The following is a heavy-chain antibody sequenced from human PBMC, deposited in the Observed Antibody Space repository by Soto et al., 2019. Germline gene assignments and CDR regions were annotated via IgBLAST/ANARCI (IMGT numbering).Heavy chain of an antibody. D-gene: IGHD1-1*01. V-gene: IGHV2-5*02. J-gene: IGHJ4*02. CDR2: IYWDDSK. CDR1: GFSLSTSGVG. CDR3: AHKGPEHWPLDY. Sequence: QITLKESGPTLVRPTQTLTLTCAFSGFSLSTSGVGVGWIRQPPGKALEWLAVIYWDDSKHYSPSLRSRLTITKDTSKNQVVLTMTNIDPMDAGTYYCAHKGPEHWPLDYWGQGTLVTVSS.